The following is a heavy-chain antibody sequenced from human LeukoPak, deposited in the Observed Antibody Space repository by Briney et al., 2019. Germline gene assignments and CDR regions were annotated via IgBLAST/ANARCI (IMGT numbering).Heavy chain of an antibody. D-gene: IGHD1-1*01. Sequence: ASVKVSCKASGYTFTSYGISWVRQAPGQGLEWMGWISAYNGNTNYAQKLQGRVTMTTDTSTSTAYMELSSLRSDDTAVYYCAAFGHNWNAAGYHYGMDVWGKGTTVTVSS. CDR2: ISAYNGNT. CDR1: GYTFTSYG. J-gene: IGHJ6*04. V-gene: IGHV1-18*04. CDR3: AAFGHNWNAAGYHYGMDV.